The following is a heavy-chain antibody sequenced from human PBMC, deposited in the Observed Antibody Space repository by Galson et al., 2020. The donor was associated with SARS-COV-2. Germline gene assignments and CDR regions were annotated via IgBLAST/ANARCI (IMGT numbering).Heavy chain of an antibody. CDR1: GLTFTNYA. V-gene: IGHV3-30*04. CDR3: TRDVSGGASDI. D-gene: IGHD1-26*01. J-gene: IGHJ3*02. Sequence: GGSLRLSCAASGLTFTNYAMHWVRQAPGKGLEWLTVISHDGKIQVYADSVKGRFTISRDNSGNMVFLQIVSLRPDDTALYYCTRDVSGGASDIWGQGTMVTVSS. CDR2: ISHDGKIQ.